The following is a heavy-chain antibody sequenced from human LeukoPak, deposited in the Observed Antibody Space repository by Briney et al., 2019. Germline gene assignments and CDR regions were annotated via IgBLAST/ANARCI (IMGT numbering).Heavy chain of an antibody. J-gene: IGHJ4*02. Sequence: SETLSLTCAVYGGSFSGYSWSWIRRPPGKGLEWIGEINQSGTTYFNPSLKSRVTISLDTSENQLSLKLSSVTAADTAVYYCARETTALDYWGQGTLVTVSS. CDR2: INQSGTT. CDR3: ARETTALDY. V-gene: IGHV4-34*01. CDR1: GGSFSGYS. D-gene: IGHD4-17*01.